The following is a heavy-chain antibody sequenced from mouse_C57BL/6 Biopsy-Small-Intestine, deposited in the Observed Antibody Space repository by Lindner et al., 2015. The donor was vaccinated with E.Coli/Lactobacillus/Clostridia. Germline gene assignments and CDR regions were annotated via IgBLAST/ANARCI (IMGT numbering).Heavy chain of an antibody. CDR1: GYTFISYV. Sequence: LQESGPELVKPGTSVKMSCKASGYTFISYVLYWVKQKPGQGLEWIGYINPYSDATKYNENLKGKATLTSDKSSSTAYMELSSLTSEDSAVYYCTRRDWDVAGFAYWGQGTLVTVSS. V-gene: IGHV1-14*01. J-gene: IGHJ3*01. CDR3: TRRDWDVAGFAY. CDR2: INPYSDAT. D-gene: IGHD4-1*01.